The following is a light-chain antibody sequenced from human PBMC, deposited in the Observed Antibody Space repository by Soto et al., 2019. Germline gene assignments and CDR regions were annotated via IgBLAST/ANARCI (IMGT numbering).Light chain of an antibody. J-gene: IGKJ4*01. Sequence: EIVMTQSPGTLSLSPGERTTLSCRASQSVSSYLAWYQQKPGQAPGLLIYDASNRATDISARLSGSGSGTDFTLTISSLEPEDFAVYYCQQRSNWLVGGVTKVEIK. CDR1: QSVSSY. V-gene: IGKV3-11*01. CDR2: DAS. CDR3: QQRSNWL.